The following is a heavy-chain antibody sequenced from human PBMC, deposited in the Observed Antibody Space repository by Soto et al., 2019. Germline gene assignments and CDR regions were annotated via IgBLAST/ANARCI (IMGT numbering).Heavy chain of an antibody. D-gene: IGHD2-2*01. V-gene: IGHV3-15*07. CDR1: GFTLSNAW. CDR3: TSVSYIPTIPVRIDY. CDR2: VKSKNDGGTT. J-gene: IGHJ4*01. Sequence: GGSLRLSCAASGFTLSNAWINWVRQTPGRGLEWVGRVKSKNDGGTTDFAAPVKGRFAISRDDSKNMVYLEMNSLQTEDTAMYYCTSVSYIPTIPVRIDYRGHGSPDTGSS.